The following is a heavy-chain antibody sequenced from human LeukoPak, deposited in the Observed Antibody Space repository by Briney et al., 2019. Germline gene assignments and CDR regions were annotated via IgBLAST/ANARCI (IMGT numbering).Heavy chain of an antibody. V-gene: IGHV3-53*01. J-gene: IGHJ4*02. CDR1: GFTVSSNY. CDR3: ARRVSSSWYSLAALDY. Sequence: GGSLRLSCAASGFTVSSNYMSWVRQAPGKGLEWVSVIYSGGSTYYADSVKGRFTISRDNSKNTLYLQMNGLRAEDTAVYYCARRVSSSWYSLAALDYWGQGTLVIVSS. D-gene: IGHD6-13*01. CDR2: IYSGGST.